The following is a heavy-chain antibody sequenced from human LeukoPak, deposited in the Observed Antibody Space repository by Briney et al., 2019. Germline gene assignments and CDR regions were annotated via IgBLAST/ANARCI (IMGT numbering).Heavy chain of an antibody. D-gene: IGHD6-13*01. Sequence: GGSLRLSCSASGSTLSTYAMHWVRQAPGKGLEHVSAISYNGDSTYYADSVKGRFTISRDNSKNTLYLQMNNLRVEDTALYYCAREDSSSWLALDYWGQGTLVTVSS. J-gene: IGHJ4*02. CDR3: AREDSSSWLALDY. CDR2: ISYNGDST. CDR1: GSTLSTYA. V-gene: IGHV3-64*04.